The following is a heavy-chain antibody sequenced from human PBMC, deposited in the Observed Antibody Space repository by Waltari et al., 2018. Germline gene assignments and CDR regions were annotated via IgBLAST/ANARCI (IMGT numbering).Heavy chain of an antibody. J-gene: IGHJ3*02. CDR1: GFTLSGYW. CDR2: FSLDGYAT. V-gene: IGHV3-74*01. D-gene: IGHD6-19*01. CDR3: TRDNGGGWYGHAFDI. Sequence: EVQLVESGGGLVQPGGSLRLSCAASGFTLSGYWMHWVRQAPGKGLVWLSHFSLDGYATNYADSVKGRFTVSGDNAKNTLYLEMNSLRAEDTAIYYCTRDNGGGWYGHAFDIWGQGTMVTVSS.